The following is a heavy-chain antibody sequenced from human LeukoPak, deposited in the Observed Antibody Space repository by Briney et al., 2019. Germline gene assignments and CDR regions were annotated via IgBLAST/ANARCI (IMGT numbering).Heavy chain of an antibody. Sequence: GGSLRLSCAASGFTFSSYAMSWVRQAPGKGLVWVSRINTDGSSTSYADSVKGRFTISRDNAKNTLYLQMNSLRAEDTAVYYCARGYSSSSGVFQHWGQGTLVTVSS. CDR2: INTDGSST. CDR1: GFTFSSYA. J-gene: IGHJ1*01. V-gene: IGHV3-74*01. CDR3: ARGYSSSSGVFQH. D-gene: IGHD6-6*01.